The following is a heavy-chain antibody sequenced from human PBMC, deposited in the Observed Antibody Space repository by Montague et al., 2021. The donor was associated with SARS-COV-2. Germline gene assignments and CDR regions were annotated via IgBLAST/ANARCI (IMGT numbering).Heavy chain of an antibody. CDR1: GGSFSSYY. CDR2: INHSGST. V-gene: IGHV4-34*01. CDR3: ARGTEIVFMYDYDSSGCASDY. D-gene: IGHD3-22*01. Sequence: SETLSLTCAVYGGSFSSYYWSWIRQPPGKGLEWIGEINHSGSTNYNPSLKSRVTISVDTSKNQFYLRLNSVTVADTAVYYCARGTEIVFMYDYDSSGCASDYWGQGTLVTVSS. J-gene: IGHJ4*02.